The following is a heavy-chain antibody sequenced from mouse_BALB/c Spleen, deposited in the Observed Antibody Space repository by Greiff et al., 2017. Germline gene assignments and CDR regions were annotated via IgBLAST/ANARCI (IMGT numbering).Heavy chain of an antibody. CDR3: ARKDFAY. CDR2: ISSGSSTI. Sequence: EVKVVESGGGLVQPGGSRKLSCAASGFTFSSFGMHWVRQAPEKGLEWVAYISSGSSTIYYADTVKGRFTISRDNPKNTLFLQMTSLRSEDTAMYYCARKDFAYWGQGTLVTVSA. V-gene: IGHV5-17*02. J-gene: IGHJ3*01. CDR1: GFTFSSFG.